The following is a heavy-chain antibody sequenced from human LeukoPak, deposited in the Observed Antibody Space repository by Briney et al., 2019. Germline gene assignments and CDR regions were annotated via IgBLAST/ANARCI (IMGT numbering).Heavy chain of an antibody. J-gene: IGHJ4*02. CDR3: AKVSDSSGWYFDY. V-gene: IGHV3-23*01. D-gene: IGHD6-19*01. Sequence: GGSLRLSCAASGFTFSSYAMSWVRQAPGKGLEWVSAISGSGGSTYYADSVKGRFTISRDNSKNTLYLQVNSLRAEDTAVYYCAKVSDSSGWYFDYWGQGTLVTVSS. CDR2: ISGSGGST. CDR1: GFTFSSYA.